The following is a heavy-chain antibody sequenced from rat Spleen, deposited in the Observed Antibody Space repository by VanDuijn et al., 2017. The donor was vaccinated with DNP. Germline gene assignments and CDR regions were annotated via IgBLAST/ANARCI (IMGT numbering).Heavy chain of an antibody. CDR1: GFTFSDYY. D-gene: IGHD1-2*01. CDR2: ISPSGGYT. J-gene: IGHJ3*01. V-gene: IGHV5S13*01. CDR3: ARLGDYYSSYTQGFAY. Sequence: EVQLVESGGGLVEPGRPLKLSCVTSGFTFSDYYMAWVRQAPKKGLEWVASISPSGGYTYYRDSVKGRFTISRDNAKNTQYLQMDSLRSEDTATYYCARLGDYYSSYTQGFAYWGQGTLVTVSS.